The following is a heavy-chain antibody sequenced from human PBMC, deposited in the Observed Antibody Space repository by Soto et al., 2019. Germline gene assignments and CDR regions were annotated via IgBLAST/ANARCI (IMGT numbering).Heavy chain of an antibody. V-gene: IGHV3-21*01. D-gene: IGHD4-17*01. J-gene: IGHJ4*02. CDR2: LSSSGSFL. CDR3: AAETPVAPDSGAHPFFQY. Sequence: PRLSCAASGFSFSHYTMNWVRQAPGRGLEWVASLSSSGSFLHYADTVRGRFTISRDNAKKSLYLQMDSLTAEDTAVYFCAAETPVAPDSGAHPFFQYWGQGTLVTVSS. CDR1: GFSFSHYT.